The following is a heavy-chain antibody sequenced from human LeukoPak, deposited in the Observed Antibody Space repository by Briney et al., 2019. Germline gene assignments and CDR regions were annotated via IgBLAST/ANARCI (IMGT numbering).Heavy chain of an antibody. D-gene: IGHD1-1*01. CDR2: ISSSGSTK. CDR1: VVTFSDCN. CDR3: ARATGQGNGAHFDF. J-gene: IGHJ4*02. Sequence: GGSPRLSCAPSVVTFSDCNMSSGSQTPGKRGESGSYISSSGSTKYKADSVKGRFTISRDNAKNSLYLQMNSLRAEDTGVYSCARATGQGNGAHFDFWGQGTLVTVSS. V-gene: IGHV3-11*01.